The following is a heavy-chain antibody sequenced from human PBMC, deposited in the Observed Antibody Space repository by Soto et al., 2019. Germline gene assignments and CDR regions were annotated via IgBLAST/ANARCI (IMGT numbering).Heavy chain of an antibody. V-gene: IGHV1-8*01. J-gene: IGHJ4*02. CDR1: GYTFTSYD. Sequence: ASVKVSCKASGYTFTSYDINWVRQATGQGLEWMGWMNPNSGNTGYAQKFQGRVTMTRNTSIRTAYMELSSLRSEDTAVYYCARGNYYDNNFDYWGQGTLVTVSS. D-gene: IGHD3-22*01. CDR2: MNPNSGNT. CDR3: ARGNYYDNNFDY.